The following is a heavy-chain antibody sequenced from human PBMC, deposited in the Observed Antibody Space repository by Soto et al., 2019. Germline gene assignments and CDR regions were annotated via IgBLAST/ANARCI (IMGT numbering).Heavy chain of an antibody. CDR2: IHYSGST. V-gene: IGHV4-59*12. Sequence: LSLTCIVSGVSISSNYWSWIRQPPGQGLEWIGYIHYSGSTNFNPSLKNRVIMSVDTSKNQFSLNLTSVTAADTAVYYCARASQCKSYFDCFAWLDYWGQGTLVTVSS. J-gene: IGHJ4*02. D-gene: IGHD3-9*01. CDR3: ARASQCKSYFDCFAWLDY. CDR1: GVSISSNY.